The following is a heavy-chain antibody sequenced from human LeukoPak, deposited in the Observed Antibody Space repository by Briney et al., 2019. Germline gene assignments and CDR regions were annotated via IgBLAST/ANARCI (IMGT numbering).Heavy chain of an antibody. J-gene: IGHJ4*02. V-gene: IGHV4-4*09. CDR2: IYTSGST. CDR3: ARLLFSSGWCFDY. Sequence: KPSETLSLTCTVSGGSISSYYWSWIRQPPGKGLEWIGYIYTSGSTNYNPSLKSRVTISVDTSKNQFSLKLSSVTAADTAVYYCARLLFSSGWCFDYWGQRTLVTVSS. CDR1: GGSISSYY. D-gene: IGHD6-19*01.